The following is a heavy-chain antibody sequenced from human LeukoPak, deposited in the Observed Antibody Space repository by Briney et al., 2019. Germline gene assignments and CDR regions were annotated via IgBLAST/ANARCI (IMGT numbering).Heavy chain of an antibody. D-gene: IGHD2-2*01. CDR1: GGSISSYY. CDR2: IYYSGST. V-gene: IGHV4-59*08. Sequence: SETLSLTCTVSGGSISSYYWSWIRQPPGKGLEWIGYIYYSGSTNYNPSLKSRVTISVDTSKNQFSLKLSSVTAADTAVYYCARFVVVPAATSYFDYWGQGTLVTVSS. CDR3: ARFVVVPAATSYFDY. J-gene: IGHJ4*02.